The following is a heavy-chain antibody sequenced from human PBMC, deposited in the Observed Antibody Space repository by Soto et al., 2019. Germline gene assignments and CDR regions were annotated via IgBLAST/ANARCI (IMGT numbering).Heavy chain of an antibody. J-gene: IGHJ6*02. CDR3: AAHPGYGVHTGVYYYYGMDV. V-gene: IGHV1-58*02. CDR2: IVVGSGNT. Sequence: QMQLVQSGPEVKKPGTSVKVSCKASGFTFTSSAMQWVRQARGQRLEWIGWIVVGSGNTNYAQKFQERVTITRDMSPSTAYMELSSLRSEDTAVYYCAAHPGYGVHTGVYYYYGMDVWGQGTTVTVSS. D-gene: IGHD4-17*01. CDR1: GFTFTSSA.